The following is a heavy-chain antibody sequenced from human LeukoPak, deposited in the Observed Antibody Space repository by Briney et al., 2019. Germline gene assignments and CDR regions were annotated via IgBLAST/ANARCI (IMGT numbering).Heavy chain of an antibody. J-gene: IGHJ4*02. D-gene: IGHD5-24*01. V-gene: IGHV3-9*01. CDR3: AKEAHCPQMDTYFITLDS. Sequence: TLTRYGAASGFTFDDYARERDRPAPGKGLEWVSGTSRDSGSRGYADSGKGRFTTSRDNAKNSLCLQMTSLRTEHTALYYCAKEAHCPQMDTYFITLDSWGQGTLVTVSS. CDR1: GFTFDDYA. CDR2: TSRDSGSR.